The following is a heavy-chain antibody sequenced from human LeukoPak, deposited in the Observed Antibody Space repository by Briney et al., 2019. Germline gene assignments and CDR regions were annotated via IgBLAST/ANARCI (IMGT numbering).Heavy chain of an antibody. CDR2: IKQDASEK. V-gene: IGHV3-7*03. J-gene: IGHJ4*02. Sequence: ETLSLTCAVYGGSFSGYYWNWIRQAPGKGLEWVANIKQDASEKYYVDSVKGRFTISRDNAKNSLYLQMNSLRAEDTAVYYCARDSGYSYGLGVYWGQGILVTVSS. CDR1: GGSFSGYY. D-gene: IGHD5-18*01. CDR3: ARDSGYSYGLGVY.